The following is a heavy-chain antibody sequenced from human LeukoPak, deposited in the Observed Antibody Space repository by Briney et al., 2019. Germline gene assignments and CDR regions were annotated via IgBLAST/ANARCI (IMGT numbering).Heavy chain of an antibody. V-gene: IGHV3-21*01. CDR2: ISSSSSYI. D-gene: IGHD6-13*01. CDR3: ARDLSIAAPGYYGMDA. CDR1: GFTFSSYS. Sequence: GGSLRLSCAASGFTFSSYSMNWVRQAPGKGMEWVSSISSSSSYIYYADSVKGRFTISRDNAENSLFLQMNSLRAEDTAVFYCARDLSIAAPGYYGMDAWGLGTTVTVSS. J-gene: IGHJ6*02.